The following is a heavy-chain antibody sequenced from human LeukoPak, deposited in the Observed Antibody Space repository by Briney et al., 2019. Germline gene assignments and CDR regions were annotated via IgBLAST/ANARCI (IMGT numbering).Heavy chain of an antibody. CDR3: AKDLSHYGHVDAAFDI. J-gene: IGHJ3*02. CDR2: ISGNGGNT. D-gene: IGHD4-17*01. Sequence: GGSLRLSCAASGFTLSSYAMMWVRQAPGKGLEGVSAISGNGGNTYYADSVKGRFTISRDNSKNTLYLQMNRQRNDDTAVYYCAKDLSHYGHVDAAFDIWGQGTMVTVSS. V-gene: IGHV3-23*01. CDR1: GFTLSSYA.